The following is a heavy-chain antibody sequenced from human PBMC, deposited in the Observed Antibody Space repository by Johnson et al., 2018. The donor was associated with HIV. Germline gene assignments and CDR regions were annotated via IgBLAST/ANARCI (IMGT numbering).Heavy chain of an antibody. CDR2: IKQDGSEK. CDR3: ARELGGSSLPFGALDI. Sequence: EVQLVESGGGLVQPGGSLRLSCAASGFTFSSYWMSWVRQAPGKGLEWVANIKQDGSEKYYVDSVKGRFTISRDNAKNSVYLQMNSLRAEDTAVYYCARELGGSSLPFGALDIWGLGTMVTVSS. CDR1: GFTFSSYW. J-gene: IGHJ3*02. V-gene: IGHV3-7*05. D-gene: IGHD6-13*01.